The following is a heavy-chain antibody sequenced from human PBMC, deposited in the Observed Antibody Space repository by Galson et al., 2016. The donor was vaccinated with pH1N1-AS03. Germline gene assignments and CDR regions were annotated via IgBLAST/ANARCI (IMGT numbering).Heavy chain of an antibody. CDR2: IHWDDDK. J-gene: IGHJ2*01. D-gene: IGHD6-13*01. CDR1: GFSLSTSGVA. Sequence: PALVKPTQTLTLTCTFSGFSLSTSGVAVGWIRQPPGKALECLALIHWDDDKHYSPSLKSRLTITKDTSKNQVVLTMTNMDPVDTATYYCAHRPSSWPYWYSYLWGRGTLVTVSS. CDR3: AHRPSSWPYWYSYL. V-gene: IGHV2-5*02.